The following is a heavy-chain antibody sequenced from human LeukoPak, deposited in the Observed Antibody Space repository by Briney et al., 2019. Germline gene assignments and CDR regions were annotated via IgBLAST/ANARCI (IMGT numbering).Heavy chain of an antibody. V-gene: IGHV4-34*01. CDR3: ARGYDSSGYYKWTRSGLFDY. D-gene: IGHD3-22*01. J-gene: IGHJ4*02. Sequence: SETLSLTCAVYGGSFSGYYWSWLRQPPGKGLEWIGEINHSGSTNYNPSLKSRVTISVDTSKNQFSLKLSSVTAADTAVYYWARGYDSSGYYKWTRSGLFDYWGQGTLVTVSS. CDR1: GGSFSGYY. CDR2: INHSGST.